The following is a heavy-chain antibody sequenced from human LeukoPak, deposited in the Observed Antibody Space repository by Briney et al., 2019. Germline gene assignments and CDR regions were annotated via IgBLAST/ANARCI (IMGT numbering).Heavy chain of an antibody. CDR1: GGSISSYY. D-gene: IGHD5-18*01. V-gene: IGHV4-59*01. CDR3: ARGNTDTAMAAFDY. Sequence: SETLSLTCTVSGGSISSYYWSWIRQPPGKGLEWIGYTYYSGSTNYNPSLKSRVTISVDTSKNQFSLKLSSVTAADTAVYYCARGNTDTAMAAFDYWGQGTLVTVSS. J-gene: IGHJ4*02. CDR2: TYYSGST.